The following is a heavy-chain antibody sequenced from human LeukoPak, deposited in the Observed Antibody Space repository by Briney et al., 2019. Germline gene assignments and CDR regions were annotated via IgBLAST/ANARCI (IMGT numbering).Heavy chain of an antibody. D-gene: IGHD6-13*01. CDR1: GFTFSSYA. Sequence: PGGSLRLSCAASGFTFSSYAMSWVRQAPGKGLEWVSSITITGSSPSYADSVKGRFTVSRDNSKNTLYLQMNSLRAEGTAVYFCAKSSSSWSYYFNYWGQGTLVTVSS. V-gene: IGHV3-23*01. CDR2: ITITGSSP. CDR3: AKSSSSWSYYFNY. J-gene: IGHJ4*02.